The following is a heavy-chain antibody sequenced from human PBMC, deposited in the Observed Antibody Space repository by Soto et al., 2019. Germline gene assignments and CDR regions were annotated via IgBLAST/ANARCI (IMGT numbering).Heavy chain of an antibody. J-gene: IGHJ6*02. Sequence: QVQLVQSGAEVKQPGSSVKVSCKASGGTFSSYAISWVRQAPGQGLEWMGGIIPISETTKYAQKFQGRVTITADESKSTAYRELSSLRSEDTAVYYCATSQGSSTSLEIYYHYYYGMDVWSQGTRVTDSS. D-gene: IGHD2-2*01. CDR1: GGTFSSYA. CDR3: ATSQGSSTSLEIYYHYYYGMDV. V-gene: IGHV1-69*01. CDR2: IIPISETT.